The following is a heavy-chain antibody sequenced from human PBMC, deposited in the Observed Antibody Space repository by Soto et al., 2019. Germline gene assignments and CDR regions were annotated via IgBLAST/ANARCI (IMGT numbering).Heavy chain of an antibody. V-gene: IGHV1-69*12. D-gene: IGHD3-10*01. Sequence: QVQLVQSGAEVKKPESSVKVSCKASGGTFSSYAINWVRQXXGQGLEWMGGIIPFFGIANYAQKFQGRVTITADXSTSTAYMELSSLRSEDTAVYYCARDGLYGSGSYYPPLGFDYWGQGTLVTVSS. J-gene: IGHJ4*02. CDR3: ARDGLYGSGSYYPPLGFDY. CDR2: IIPFFGIA. CDR1: GGTFSSYA.